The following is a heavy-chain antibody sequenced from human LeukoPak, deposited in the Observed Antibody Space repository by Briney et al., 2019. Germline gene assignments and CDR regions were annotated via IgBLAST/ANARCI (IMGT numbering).Heavy chain of an antibody. D-gene: IGHD6-19*01. J-gene: IGHJ4*02. CDR1: GASISSYY. Sequence: SEPLSLTCTVSGASISSYYWTWIRQPAGKGLEWIGRIHPSGTTNHNPSLKSRVIMSLDMSNNQFSLKVRSVTAADTAVYYCARETEVPGGRSWDFWGQGTLVTVSS. CDR2: IHPSGTT. V-gene: IGHV4-4*07. CDR3: ARETEVPGGRSWDF.